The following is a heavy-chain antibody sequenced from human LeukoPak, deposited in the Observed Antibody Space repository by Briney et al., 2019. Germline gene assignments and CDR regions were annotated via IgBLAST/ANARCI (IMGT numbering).Heavy chain of an antibody. CDR3: ARPFCDLDS. J-gene: IGHJ4*02. Sequence: PGGSLRLSCAASGFTFSDYEMSWVRQAPGKGLEWVSDIGPSGSTIFYADSVKGRFTISRDNSKNSLFLQMNSLRAEDTAVYYCARPFCDLDSWGQGTLVTVSS. V-gene: IGHV3-48*03. CDR1: GFTFSDYE. CDR2: IGPSGSTI. D-gene: IGHD2/OR15-2a*01.